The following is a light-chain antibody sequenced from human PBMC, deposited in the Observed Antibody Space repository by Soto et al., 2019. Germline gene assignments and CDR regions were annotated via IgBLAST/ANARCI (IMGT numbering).Light chain of an antibody. CDR2: DVS. CDR3: TSYTSSSTLV. J-gene: IGLJ2*01. CDR1: SSDVGTYNY. V-gene: IGLV2-14*01. Sequence: QSALTQPASVSGSPGQSITISCTGTSSDVGTYNYVSWYQQHAGKVPKLKIYDVSNRPSGVSDRFSGSKSGNTASLTISGLQAEDEADYYCTSYTSSSTLVFGGGTKLTVL.